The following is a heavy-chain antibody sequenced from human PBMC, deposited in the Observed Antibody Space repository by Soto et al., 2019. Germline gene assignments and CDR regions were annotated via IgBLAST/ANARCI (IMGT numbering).Heavy chain of an antibody. Sequence: GVSLRLSCAASGFIFSSSTLSWVRQAPGKGLEWVSCISPSSSYIYYADSVKGRFSISRDNAKNSLFLEMNNLRAEDTAVYYCARETRDSSAWGQGTLVTVSS. CDR3: ARETRDSSA. D-gene: IGHD1-1*01. J-gene: IGHJ5*02. V-gene: IGHV3-21*01. CDR1: GFIFSSST. CDR2: ISPSSSYI.